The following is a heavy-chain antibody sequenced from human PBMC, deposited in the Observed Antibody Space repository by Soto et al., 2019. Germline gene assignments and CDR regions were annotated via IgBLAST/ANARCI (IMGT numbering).Heavy chain of an antibody. Sequence: GESLKISCKGSGYSFTSYWIGWVRQMPGKGLEWMGIIYPGDSDTRYSPSFQGQVTISADKSISTAYLQWSSLKASDTAMYYCARLDGYNGQDYYGMDVWGQGTTVTVSS. V-gene: IGHV5-51*01. CDR3: ARLDGYNGQDYYGMDV. CDR1: GYSFTSYW. CDR2: IYPGDSDT. D-gene: IGHD5-12*01. J-gene: IGHJ6*02.